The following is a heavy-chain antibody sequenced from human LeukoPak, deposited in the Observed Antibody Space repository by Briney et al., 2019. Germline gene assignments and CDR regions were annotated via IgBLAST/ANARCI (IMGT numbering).Heavy chain of an antibody. D-gene: IGHD3-10*01. J-gene: IGHJ5*02. CDR1: GFSFDDYA. Sequence: GGSLRLSCAASGFSFDDYAMHWVRQAPGKGLEWVSLISADGGNTYYADSVKGRFTISRDNSENSLYLQMNSLRTEDTALYYCAKDIGGSGSSGWFDPWGQGTLVTVSS. V-gene: IGHV3-43*02. CDR3: AKDIGGSGSSGWFDP. CDR2: ISADGGNT.